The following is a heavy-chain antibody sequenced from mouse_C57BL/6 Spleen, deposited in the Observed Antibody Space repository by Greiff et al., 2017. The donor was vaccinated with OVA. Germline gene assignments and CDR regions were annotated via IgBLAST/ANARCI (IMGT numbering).Heavy chain of an antibody. D-gene: IGHD2-5*01. Sequence: VKLQESGAELVRPGTSVKVSCKASGYAFTNYLIEWVKQRPGQGLEWIGVINPGSGGTNYNEKFKGKATLTAEKSSSTAYMQLSSLTSEDSAVYFCARYSNYVLTGTDYWGQGTTLTVSS. V-gene: IGHV1-54*01. CDR3: ARYSNYVLTGTDY. CDR2: INPGSGGT. J-gene: IGHJ2*01. CDR1: GYAFTNYL.